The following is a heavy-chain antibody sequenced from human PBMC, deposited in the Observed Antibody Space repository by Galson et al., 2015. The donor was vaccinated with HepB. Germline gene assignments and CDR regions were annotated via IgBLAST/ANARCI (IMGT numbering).Heavy chain of an antibody. CDR1: GFTFSSYA. V-gene: IGHV3-23*01. D-gene: IGHD3-3*01. J-gene: IGHJ4*02. CDR3: AKGITIFGVVRYFDY. Sequence: SLRLSCAASGFTFSSYAMSWVRQAPGKGLEWVSAISGSGGSTYYADSVKGRFTISRDNSKNTLYLQMNSLRAEDTAVYYCAKGITIFGVVRYFDYWGQGTLVTVSS. CDR2: ISGSGGST.